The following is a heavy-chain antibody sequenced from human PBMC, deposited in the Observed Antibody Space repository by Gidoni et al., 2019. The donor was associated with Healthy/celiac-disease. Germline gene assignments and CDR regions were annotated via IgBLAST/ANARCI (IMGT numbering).Heavy chain of an antibody. CDR2: IKSKTDGGTT. J-gene: IGHJ4*02. V-gene: IGHV3-15*01. D-gene: IGHD3-22*01. Sequence: EVQLVESGGGLVKPGGSLRLSCAASGFTFRNAWMSWVRQAPGKGLEWVGRIKSKTDGGTTDYAAPVKGRFTISRDDSKNTLYLQMNSLKTEDTAVYYCTTTYYYDSSGYTLDYWGQGTLVTVSS. CDR3: TTTYYYDSSGYTLDY. CDR1: GFTFRNAW.